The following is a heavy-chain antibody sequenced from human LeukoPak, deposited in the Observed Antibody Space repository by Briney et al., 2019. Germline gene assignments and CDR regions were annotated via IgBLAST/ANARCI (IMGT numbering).Heavy chain of an antibody. D-gene: IGHD3-10*01. V-gene: IGHV4-59*01. CDR2: IYYSGST. CDR3: ARAGRVPHGWYFDL. Sequence: SETLSLTCTVSGVSISSYYWSWIRQPPGKGLEWIGYIYYSGSTNYNPSLKSRVTISVDTSKNQFSLKLSSVTAADTAVYYCARAGRVPHGWYFDLWGRGTLVTVSS. J-gene: IGHJ2*01. CDR1: GVSISSYY.